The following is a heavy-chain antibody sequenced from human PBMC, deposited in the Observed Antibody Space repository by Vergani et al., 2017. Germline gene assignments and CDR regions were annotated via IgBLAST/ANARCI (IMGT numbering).Heavy chain of an antibody. J-gene: IGHJ2*01. CDR1: GGSFSGYY. Sequence: QVQLQQWGAGLLKPSETLSLTCAVYGGSFSGYYWSWIRQPPGKGLEWIGEINHSGSTNYNPSLKSRVTISVDTSKNQFSLKLSSVTAADTAVYYCAKDPGTDIVGCFDLWGRGTLVTVSS. V-gene: IGHV4-34*01. CDR3: AKDPGTDIVGCFDL. D-gene: IGHD2-15*01. CDR2: INHSGST.